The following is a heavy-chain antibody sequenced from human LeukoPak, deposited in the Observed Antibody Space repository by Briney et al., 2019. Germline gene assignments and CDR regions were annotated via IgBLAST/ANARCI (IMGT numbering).Heavy chain of an antibody. Sequence: GGSLRLSCAMSGVTNSMSWVRQAPGKGLEWVANINQGGSDKYYVDSVKGRFTISRDNANNLLYLQMNSLRGEDTAVYYCTRDRSRAEDDWGQGTLVTVSS. D-gene: IGHD1-14*01. V-gene: IGHV3-7*01. CDR1: GVTNS. J-gene: IGHJ4*02. CDR3: TRDRSRAEDD. CDR2: INQGGSDK.